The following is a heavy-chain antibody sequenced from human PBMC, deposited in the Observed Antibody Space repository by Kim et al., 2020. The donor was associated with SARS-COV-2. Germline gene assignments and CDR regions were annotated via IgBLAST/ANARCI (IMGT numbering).Heavy chain of an antibody. Sequence: SETLSLTCAVSGGSISSSNWWSWVRQPPGKGLEWIGEIYHSGSTNYNPSLKSRVTISVDKSKNQFSLKLSSVTAADTAVYYCAMREDSSSWMLSDWFDPWGQGTLVTVSS. J-gene: IGHJ5*02. V-gene: IGHV4-4*02. CDR1: GGSISSSNW. CDR3: AMREDSSSWMLSDWFDP. D-gene: IGHD6-13*01. CDR2: IYHSGST.